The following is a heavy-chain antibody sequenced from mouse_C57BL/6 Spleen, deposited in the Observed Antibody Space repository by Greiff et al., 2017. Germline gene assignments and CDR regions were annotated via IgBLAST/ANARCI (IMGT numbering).Heavy chain of an antibody. CDR1: GFTFSSYA. CDR3: TRDRGDY. Sequence: EVQLVESGEGLVKPGGSLKLSCAASGFTFSSYAMPWVRQTPEKRLEWVAYIISGGDYTYYADTVKGRFTISRDNARNTLYLQMSSLKSEETAMYYYTRDRGDYWGQGTSVTVSS. V-gene: IGHV5-9-1*02. CDR2: IISGGDYT. J-gene: IGHJ4*01. D-gene: IGHD3-1*01.